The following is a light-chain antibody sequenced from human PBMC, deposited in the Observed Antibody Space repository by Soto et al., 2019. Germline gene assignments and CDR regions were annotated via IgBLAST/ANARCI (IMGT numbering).Light chain of an antibody. CDR2: AAS. CDR3: QQLFDSPIT. Sequence: DIQLTQSPSFLSPSIGESVTITCRASQVISTSLAWYQVKPGKAPKLLIYAASTLERGVRSRFSATVSGTEFSLTITSLQPEDFATYYCQQLFDSPITVGQGTRLEIK. CDR1: QVISTS. J-gene: IGKJ5*01. V-gene: IGKV1-9*01.